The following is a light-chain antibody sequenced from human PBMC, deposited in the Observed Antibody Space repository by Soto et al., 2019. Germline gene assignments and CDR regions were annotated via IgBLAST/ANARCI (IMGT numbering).Light chain of an antibody. J-gene: IGKJ1*01. CDR1: QSVGIS. V-gene: IGKV3-20*01. CDR3: HQFGSFPRT. Sequence: DIVLTQSPGTLSLSPGERATLSCRASQSVGISLSWYQHKSGQPPRLLIYSAFNRATGIPERFSGSGAGTGFTLTISRVEPEDFAVYSCHQFGSFPRTFGQGTQVVIK. CDR2: SAF.